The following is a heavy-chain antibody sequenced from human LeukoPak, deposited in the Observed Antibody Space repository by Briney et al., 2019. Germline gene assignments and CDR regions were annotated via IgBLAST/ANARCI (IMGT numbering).Heavy chain of an antibody. D-gene: IGHD6-19*01. Sequence: ASVKVSRKASGYTFTGYYMHWVRQAPGQGLEWMGWINPNSGGTNYAQKFQGRVTMTRDTSISTAYMELSRLRSDDTAVYYCARDSPGIAVAGTLGTVDYWGQGTLVTVSS. CDR2: INPNSGGT. CDR1: GYTFTGYY. J-gene: IGHJ4*02. V-gene: IGHV1-2*02. CDR3: ARDSPGIAVAGTLGTVDY.